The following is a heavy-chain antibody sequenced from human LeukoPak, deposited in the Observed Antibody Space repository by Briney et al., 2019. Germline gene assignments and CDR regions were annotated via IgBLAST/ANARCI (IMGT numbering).Heavy chain of an antibody. J-gene: IGHJ5*02. CDR1: GYTFTSYG. Sequence: ASVKVSCKASGYTFTSYGISWVRQAPGQGLEWMGWISAYNGNTNYAQKLQGRVTMTTDTSTSTAYMELRSLRSDDTAVYYCARLHLDIGITRVYWFDPWGQGTLVTVSS. CDR3: ARLHLDIGITRVYWFDP. V-gene: IGHV1-18*01. CDR2: ISAYNGNT. D-gene: IGHD3-10*01.